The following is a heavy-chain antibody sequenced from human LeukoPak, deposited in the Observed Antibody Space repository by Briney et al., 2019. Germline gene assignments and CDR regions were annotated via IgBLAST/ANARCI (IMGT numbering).Heavy chain of an antibody. V-gene: IGHV4-59*12. Sequence: PSETLSLTCTVSGGSISSYYWSWIRQPPGKGLEWIGYIYYSGSTYYNPSLKSRVTISVDTSKNQFSLKLSSVTAADTAVYYCARSAGSSSWYFDYWGQGTLVTVSS. D-gene: IGHD6-13*01. J-gene: IGHJ4*02. CDR1: GGSISSYY. CDR3: ARSAGSSSWYFDY. CDR2: IYYSGST.